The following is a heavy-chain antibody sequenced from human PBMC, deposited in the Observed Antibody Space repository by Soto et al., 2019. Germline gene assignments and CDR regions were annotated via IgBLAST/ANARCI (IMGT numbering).Heavy chain of an antibody. CDR1: GGSFSGYY. CDR3: AREYDFWSGYSAYYGMDV. Sequence: PSETLSLTCAVYGGSFSGYYWSWIRQPPGKGLEWIGEINHSGSTNYNPSLKSRVTISVDTSKNQFSLKLSSVTAADTAVHYCAREYDFWSGYSAYYGMDVWGQGTTVTVSS. CDR2: INHSGST. D-gene: IGHD3-3*01. J-gene: IGHJ6*02. V-gene: IGHV4-34*01.